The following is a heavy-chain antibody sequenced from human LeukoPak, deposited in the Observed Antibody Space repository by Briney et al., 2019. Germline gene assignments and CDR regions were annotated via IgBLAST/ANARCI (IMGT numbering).Heavy chain of an antibody. J-gene: IGHJ4*02. CDR2: ISYDGSNK. CDR1: GFTFSSHA. CDR3: ARDADPYYDSSGYYAY. Sequence: TGGSLRLSCAASGFTFSSHAMHWVRQAPGKGLEWVGVISYDGSNKYYGDSAKGRFTITRDNSKNTLYVQMNSLRVEDTAVYYCARDADPYYDSSGYYAYWGQGTLVTVSS. V-gene: IGHV3-30-3*01. D-gene: IGHD3-22*01.